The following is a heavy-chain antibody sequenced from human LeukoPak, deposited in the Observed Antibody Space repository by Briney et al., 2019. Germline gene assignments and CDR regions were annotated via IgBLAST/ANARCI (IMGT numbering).Heavy chain of an antibody. CDR3: ARDINGYYYDSHGYYPTDL. CDR1: GYIFTCYG. D-gene: IGHD3-22*01. Sequence: ASVKVSFKSSGYIFTCYGISWVRQAPGQGLEWMGWISVYNGNTNYPQRLQGRVTMTTDTSPTTAYMELRRLSSAATAVYYCARDINGYYYDSHGYYPTDLWGQGTLVTVSS. J-gene: IGHJ5*02. V-gene: IGHV1-18*01. CDR2: ISVYNGNT.